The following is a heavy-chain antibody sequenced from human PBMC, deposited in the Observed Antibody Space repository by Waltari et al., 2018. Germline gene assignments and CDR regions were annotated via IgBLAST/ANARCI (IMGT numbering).Heavy chain of an antibody. D-gene: IGHD2-2*02. CDR2: ISSSSSTI. V-gene: IGHV3-48*04. Sequence: EVQLVESGGGLVQPGGSLRLSCAASGFTFSSYSMNWVRQAPGKGLEWVSYISSSSSTIYYADSVKGRFTISRDNAKNSLYLQMNSLRAEDTAVYYCARGGGYCSSTSCYTGFRYFQHWGQGTLVTVSS. J-gene: IGHJ1*01. CDR1: GFTFSSYS. CDR3: ARGGGYCSSTSCYTGFRYFQH.